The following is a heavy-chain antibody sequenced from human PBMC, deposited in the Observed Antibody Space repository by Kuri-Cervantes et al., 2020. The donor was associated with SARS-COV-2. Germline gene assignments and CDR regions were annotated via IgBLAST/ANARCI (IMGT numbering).Heavy chain of an antibody. CDR1: GGSFSGYY. J-gene: IGHJ4*02. CDR2: INHSGST. D-gene: IGHD3-22*01. Sequence: SETLSLTCAVYGGSFSGYYWSWIRQPPGKGLEWIGEINHSGSTNYNPSLKSRVTISVDTSKNQFSLKLSSVTAADTAVYYCESSSRGYYDSSGYYRYWGQGTLVTVSS. CDR3: ESSSRGYYDSSGYYRY. V-gene: IGHV4-34*01.